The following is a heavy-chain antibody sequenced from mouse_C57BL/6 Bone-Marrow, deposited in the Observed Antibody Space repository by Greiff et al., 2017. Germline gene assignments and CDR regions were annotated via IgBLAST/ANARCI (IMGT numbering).Heavy chain of an antibody. CDR3: AREGGGSSLFAY. J-gene: IGHJ3*01. CDR1: GYTFTSYW. D-gene: IGHD1-1*01. CDR2: IDPSDSYT. V-gene: IGHV1-69*01. Sequence: QVQLQQPGAELVMPGASVKLSCKASGYTFTSYWMHWVKQRPGQGLEWIGEIDPSDSYTNYNQKFKGKSTLTVDKSSSTAYMQLSSLTSEDSAVYCCAREGGGSSLFAYWGQGTLVTVSA.